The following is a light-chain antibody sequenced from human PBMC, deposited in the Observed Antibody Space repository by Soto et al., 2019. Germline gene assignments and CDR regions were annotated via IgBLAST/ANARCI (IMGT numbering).Light chain of an antibody. CDR2: SAS. Sequence: QLTQSPSSLSASVGDRVTITCRASQDINKFLAWFQQKPGKAPNLLIFSASTLQSAVPSRFSGGGSGTDFTLTINSLQPEDFATYYCQQLKTYPYTFGQGTKVDIK. CDR3: QQLKTYPYT. CDR1: QDINKF. V-gene: IGKV1-9*01. J-gene: IGKJ2*01.